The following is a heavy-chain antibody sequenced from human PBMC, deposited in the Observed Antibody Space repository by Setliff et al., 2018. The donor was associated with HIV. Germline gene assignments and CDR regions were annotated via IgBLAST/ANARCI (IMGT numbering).Heavy chain of an antibody. D-gene: IGHD3-22*01. CDR3: ATCLAPNQPPSNYDNSGSDAFDI. Sequence: GASVKVSCKASGYTFTYRYLHWVRQAPGQALEWMGWITPFNGNTNYAQKFQDRVTITRDRSMSTAYMELSSLRSEDTAMYYYATCLAPNQPPSNYDNSGSDAFDIWGQGTMVTVSS. CDR2: ITPFNGNT. V-gene: IGHV1-45*02. J-gene: IGHJ3*02. CDR1: GYTFTYRY.